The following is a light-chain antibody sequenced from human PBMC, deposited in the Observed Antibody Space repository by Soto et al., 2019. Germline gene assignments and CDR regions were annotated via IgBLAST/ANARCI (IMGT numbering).Light chain of an antibody. J-gene: IGKJ5*01. V-gene: IGKV1-12*01. CDR3: THSAFLLNT. CDR1: QGVSSR. Sequence: VSASVGERVTITCLASQGVSSRLAWYQQKPGKAPTLLINAASILQSGVPPRFSGSGSGTDFTLTISSLQAEDFTRYCCTHSAFLLNTF. CDR2: AAS.